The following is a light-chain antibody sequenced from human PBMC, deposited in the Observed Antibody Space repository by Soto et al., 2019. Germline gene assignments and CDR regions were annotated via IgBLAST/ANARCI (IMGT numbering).Light chain of an antibody. J-gene: IGLJ2*01. V-gene: IGLV1-40*01. CDR3: QSYDSSLSGSV. Sequence: QSVLTQPPSVSGAPGQRVTISCTGSNSNIGAGYDVHWYQQLPGTAPKLLIYGNNNRPSGVPDRFSGSKSGTSASLAIIGLQAEDEADYYCQSYDSSLSGSVFGGGTKLPS. CDR2: GNN. CDR1: NSNIGAGYD.